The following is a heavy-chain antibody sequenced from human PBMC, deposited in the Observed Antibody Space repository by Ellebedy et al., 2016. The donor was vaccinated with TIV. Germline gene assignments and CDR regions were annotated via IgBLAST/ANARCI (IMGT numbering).Heavy chain of an antibody. V-gene: IGHV1-46*04. J-gene: IGHJ4*02. CDR2: INPSGGST. Sequence: AASVKVSCKASGYTFTNYYIHWVRQAPGQGLEWMGIINPSGGSTNYAQKLQGRVTMTRDTSTSTVYMELSSLRSEDTAVYYCARASYGSGSYPLFDYWGQGTLVTVSS. CDR3: ARASYGSGSYPLFDY. CDR1: GYTFTNYY. D-gene: IGHD3-10*01.